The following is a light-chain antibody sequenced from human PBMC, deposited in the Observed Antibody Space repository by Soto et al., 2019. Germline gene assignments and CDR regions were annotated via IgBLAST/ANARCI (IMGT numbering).Light chain of an antibody. Sequence: IVTTHSPATLSVSPGERATLSFRASHNIYSNIAWYQQRPGQAPRLLIYGASSRATGIPDRFSGSGSGTDFTLTISRLEPEDFAVYYCQQYNNWPLTFGQGTRLEIK. CDR2: GAS. V-gene: IGKV3D-15*01. J-gene: IGKJ5*01. CDR1: HNIYSN. CDR3: QQYNNWPLT.